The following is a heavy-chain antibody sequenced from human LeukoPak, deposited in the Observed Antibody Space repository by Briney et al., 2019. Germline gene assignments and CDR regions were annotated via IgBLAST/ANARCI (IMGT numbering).Heavy chain of an antibody. Sequence: SETLPLTCTVSGGSISSYYWSWIRQSPGKGLEWIGFIYYSGSTTYNPSLKSRVTISVDTSNNQFSLELSSVTAADTAVYYCARDKKGTSCYDYWGQGTLVTVSS. CDR1: GGSISSYY. CDR3: ARDKKGTSCYDY. V-gene: IGHV4-59*01. J-gene: IGHJ4*02. CDR2: IYYSGST. D-gene: IGHD2-2*01.